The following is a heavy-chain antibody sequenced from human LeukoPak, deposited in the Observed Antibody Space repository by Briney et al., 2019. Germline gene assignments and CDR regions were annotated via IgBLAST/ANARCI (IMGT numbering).Heavy chain of an antibody. V-gene: IGHV3-30-3*01. D-gene: IGHD2-21*02. J-gene: IGHJ4*02. CDR2: ISYDGSNK. CDR1: GFTFSSYA. Sequence: PGRSLRLSCAASGFTFSSYAMHWIRQAPGKGLEWVAVISYDGSNKYYADSVKGRFTISRDNSKNTLYLQMSSLRAEDTAVYYCARDHMALVVTTIRGYFDYWGQGTLVTVSS. CDR3: ARDHMALVVTTIRGYFDY.